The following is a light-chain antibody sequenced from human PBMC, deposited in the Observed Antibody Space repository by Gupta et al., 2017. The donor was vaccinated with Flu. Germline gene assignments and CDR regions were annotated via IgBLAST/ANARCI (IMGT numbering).Light chain of an antibody. V-gene: IGKV3-11*01. CDR2: DTS. J-gene: IGKJ4*01. CDR1: QRVSSY. Sequence: EIVLTHSPATLSLSPGERATLSCRASQRVSSYLAWYQQKSGQAPRLLIYDTSNRAAGIPARFSGSGFGTDFTLTISSLEPEDFAIYYFQLRNTWHALTFGGGTKVEI. CDR3: QLRNTWHALT.